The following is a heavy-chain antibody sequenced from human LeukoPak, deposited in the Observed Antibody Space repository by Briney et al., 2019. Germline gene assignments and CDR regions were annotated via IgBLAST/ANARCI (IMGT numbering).Heavy chain of an antibody. D-gene: IGHD5-12*01. J-gene: IGHJ4*02. CDR1: GFTFSSYP. V-gene: IGHV3-23*01. CDR2: ISGSGGST. Sequence: GGSLRLPCAASGFTFSSYPMSWVPQAPGKGPEWVSAISGSGGSTYYADSVKGRFTISRDNSKNTLYLQMNSLRAEDTAVYYCANGGGYGFDYWGQGTLVTVSS. CDR3: ANGGGYGFDY.